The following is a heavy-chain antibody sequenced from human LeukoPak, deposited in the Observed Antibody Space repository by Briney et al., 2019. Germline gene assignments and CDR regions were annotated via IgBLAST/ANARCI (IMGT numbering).Heavy chain of an antibody. Sequence: PGGSLRLSCATSGFTFSNIGMAWVRQAPGKGLEWVSSIHPNGVNTHYEDSVKGRFTISRDNSKNTLYLQMNSLRAEDTAVYYCAKDDYYDSSRCIDYWGQGTLITVSS. D-gene: IGHD3-22*01. CDR2: IHPNGVNT. V-gene: IGHV3-23*01. J-gene: IGHJ4*02. CDR3: AKDDYYDSSRCIDY. CDR1: GFTFSNIG.